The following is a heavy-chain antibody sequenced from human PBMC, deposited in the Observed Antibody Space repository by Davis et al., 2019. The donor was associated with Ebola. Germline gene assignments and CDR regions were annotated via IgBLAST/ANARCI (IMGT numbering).Heavy chain of an antibody. D-gene: IGHD3-10*01. CDR1: GGSISSSSFY. CDR3: ATERGRITMVRGVISGWEAPGYMDV. CDR2: IYYSGST. J-gene: IGHJ6*03. V-gene: IGHV4-39*07. Sequence: SETLSLTCTVSGGSISSSSFYWGWIRQPPGKGLEWIGNIYYSGSTYYNPSLKSRVTISVDTSKNQFSLKLSSVTAADTAVYYCATERGRITMVRGVISGWEAPGYMDVWGKGTTVTVSS.